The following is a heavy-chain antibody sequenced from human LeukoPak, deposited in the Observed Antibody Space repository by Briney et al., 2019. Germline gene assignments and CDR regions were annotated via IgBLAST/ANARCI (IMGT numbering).Heavy chain of an antibody. V-gene: IGHV3-33*01. CDR1: GLTFRNYG. CDR3: ATVRGSDWYMDY. J-gene: IGHJ4*02. CDR2: IWYDGSRD. Sequence: GGTLRLSCAASGLTFRNYGMNWVRQAPGKGLEWVTLIWYDGSRDYYVDFVKGRFTVSRDNSRNTLYLQMRNLRAEDTAVYYCATVRGSDWYMDYWGQGTLVTVSS. D-gene: IGHD6-19*01.